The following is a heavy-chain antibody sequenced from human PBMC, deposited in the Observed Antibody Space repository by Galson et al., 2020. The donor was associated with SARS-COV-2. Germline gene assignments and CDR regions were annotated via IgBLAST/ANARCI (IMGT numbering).Heavy chain of an antibody. CDR2: ISGSGSST. J-gene: IGHJ4*02. CDR1: GFMFRSYA. CDR3: AKGSISFGEFLYFDN. V-gene: IGHV3-23*01. D-gene: IGHD3-10*01. Sequence: GGSLRLSCASSGFMFRSYATSWVRQAPGKGLEWVSTISGSGSSTYYADSVKGRFTISRDNSKSTVSLQMNSLRAEDTAVYYCAKGSISFGEFLYFDNWGQGTLVTVSS.